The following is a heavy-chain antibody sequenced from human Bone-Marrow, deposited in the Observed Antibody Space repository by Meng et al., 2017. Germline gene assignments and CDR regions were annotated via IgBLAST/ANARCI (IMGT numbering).Heavy chain of an antibody. J-gene: IGHJ4*02. CDR3: AKSSSGGIAAAGGAIGFDY. CDR2: ISWNSANI. V-gene: IGHV3-9*03. D-gene: IGHD6-13*01. CDR1: GFTFEDYA. Sequence: SLKISCEGSGFTFEDYAMYWVRQPPGKGLEWVSGISWNSANIGYADSVKGRFTISRDNARNSLYLQLNSLRPEDMALYYCAKSSSGGIAAAGGAIGFDYWGQGTLVTVSS.